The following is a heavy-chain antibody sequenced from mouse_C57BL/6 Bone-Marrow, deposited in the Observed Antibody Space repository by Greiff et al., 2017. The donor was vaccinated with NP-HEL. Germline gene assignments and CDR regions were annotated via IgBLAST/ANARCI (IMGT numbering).Heavy chain of an antibody. Sequence: EVHLVESEGGLVQPGSSMKLSCTASGFTFSDYYMAWVRQVPEKGLEWVANINYDGSSTYYLDSLKSRFIISRDNAKNILYLQMSSLKSEDTATYYCARDQGTAHYLDYWGQGTTLTVSS. CDR3: ARDQGTAHYLDY. J-gene: IGHJ2*01. CDR1: GFTFSDYY. D-gene: IGHD3-2*02. CDR2: INYDGSST. V-gene: IGHV5-16*01.